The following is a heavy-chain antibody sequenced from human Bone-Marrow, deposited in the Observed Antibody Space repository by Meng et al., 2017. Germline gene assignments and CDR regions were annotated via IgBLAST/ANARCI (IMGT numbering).Heavy chain of an antibody. D-gene: IGHD3-10*01. J-gene: IGHJ6*02. V-gene: IGHV3-23*01. CDR1: GFSFNNYA. Sequence: GESLKISCAASGFSFNNYAMSWVRQAPGKGLEWVSGIDRSEYSTFYADSVRGRFTISRDNSKNTLYLQMNSLRAEDTAVYYCARDQGSYYDRYYGMDVWGQGTTVTVSS. CDR3: ARDQGSYYDRYYGMDV. CDR2: IDRSEYST.